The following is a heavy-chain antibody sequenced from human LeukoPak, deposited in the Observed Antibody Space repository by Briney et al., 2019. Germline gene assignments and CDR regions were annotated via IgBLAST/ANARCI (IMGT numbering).Heavy chain of an antibody. CDR2: ISAYNGNT. CDR3: ASLQWVLGQPFDY. V-gene: IGHV1-18*04. Sequence: ASVKVSCKASGYTFTGYYMHWVRQAPGQGLEWMGRISAYNGNTNYAQKLQGRVTMTTDTSTSTAYMELRSLRSDDTAVYYCASLQWVLGQPFDYWGQGTLVTVSS. J-gene: IGHJ4*02. CDR1: GYTFTGYY. D-gene: IGHD1-26*01.